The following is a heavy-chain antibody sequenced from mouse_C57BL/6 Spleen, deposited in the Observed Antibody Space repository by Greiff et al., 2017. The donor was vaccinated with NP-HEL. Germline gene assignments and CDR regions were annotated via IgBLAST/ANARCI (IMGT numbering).Heavy chain of an antibody. CDR2: INPGSGGT. J-gene: IGHJ4*01. D-gene: IGHD2-3*01. CDR3: ARGWAMRPAMDY. CDR1: GYAFTNYL. Sequence: VQLQQSGAELVRPGTSVKVSCKASGYAFTNYLIEWVKQRPGQGLEWIGVINPGSGGTNYNEKFKGKATLTADKSSSTAYMQLSSLTAADSAVLFWARGWAMRPAMDYWGQGTSVTVSS. V-gene: IGHV1-54*01.